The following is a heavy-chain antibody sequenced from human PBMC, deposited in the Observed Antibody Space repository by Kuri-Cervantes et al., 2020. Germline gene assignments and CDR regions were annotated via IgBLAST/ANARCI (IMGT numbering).Heavy chain of an antibody. CDR3: HYYDSSGKVDY. CDR2: ISYDGSGK. V-gene: IGHV3-30*03. D-gene: IGHD3-22*01. Sequence: GGSLRLSCAASGFSFSTYGLHWVRQAPGKGLEWVAVISYDGSGKFYADSVKGRFTISRDNSKNTLYLQVNSLRAEDTAVYYAHYYDSSGKVDYWGQGTLVTVSS. J-gene: IGHJ4*02. CDR1: GFSFSTYG.